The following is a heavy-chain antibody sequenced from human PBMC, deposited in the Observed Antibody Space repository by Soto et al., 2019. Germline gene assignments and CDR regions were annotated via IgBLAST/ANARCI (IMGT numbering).Heavy chain of an antibody. CDR3: ARAYDFWSGYSKYYYYYGMDV. J-gene: IGHJ6*02. D-gene: IGHD3-3*01. Sequence: TLSLTCAVYGGSFSGYYWSWIRQPPGKGLEWIGEINHSGSTNYNPSLKSRVTISVDTSKNQFSLKLSSVTAADTAVYYCARAYDFWSGYSKYYYYYGMDVWGQGTTVTVSS. CDR2: INHSGST. CDR1: GGSFSGYY. V-gene: IGHV4-34*01.